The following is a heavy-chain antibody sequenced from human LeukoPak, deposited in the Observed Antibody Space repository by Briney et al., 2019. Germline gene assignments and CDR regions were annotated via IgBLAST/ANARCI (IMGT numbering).Heavy chain of an antibody. CDR2: MYYSGST. J-gene: IGHJ5*02. Sequence: AYMYYSGSTYYNPSLKSRVTMSADTSKNQLSLKLSSVTAADTAVYYCARPYYYDSRIDPWGQGILVTVSS. CDR3: ARPYYYDSRIDP. V-gene: IGHV4-30-4*01. D-gene: IGHD3-22*01.